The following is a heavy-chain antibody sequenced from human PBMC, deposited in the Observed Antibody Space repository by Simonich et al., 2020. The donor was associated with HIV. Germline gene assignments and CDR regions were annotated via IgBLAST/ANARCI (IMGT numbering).Heavy chain of an antibody. CDR3: ARGLSLVTIFGVVTHVGYFDL. V-gene: IGHV4-34*01. CDR2: IKHSGRP. D-gene: IGHD3-3*01. Sequence: QVQLQEWGAGLLKPSETLSLNCAVYGGAFSGCYWKWIHQPPGKGLEWSGEIKHSGRPTYNPSINSRVTTSVDTSKNQFSLKLSSVTVADTAVYYCARGLSLVTIFGVVTHVGYFDLWGRGTLVTVSS. J-gene: IGHJ2*01. CDR1: GGAFSGCY.